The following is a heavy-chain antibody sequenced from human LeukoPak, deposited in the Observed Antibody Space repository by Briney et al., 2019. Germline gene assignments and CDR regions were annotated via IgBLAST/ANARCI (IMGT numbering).Heavy chain of an antibody. V-gene: IGHV3-23*01. CDR2: ISGSGGST. Sequence: PGGSLRLSCAASGFTFSSYAMSWVRQAPGKGLEWVSAISGSGGSTHYADSVKGRFTISRDNSKNTLYLQMNSLRAEDTAVYYCAKHIAAAGRVYYLDYWGQGTLVTVSS. CDR1: GFTFSSYA. D-gene: IGHD6-13*01. CDR3: AKHIAAAGRVYYLDY. J-gene: IGHJ4*02.